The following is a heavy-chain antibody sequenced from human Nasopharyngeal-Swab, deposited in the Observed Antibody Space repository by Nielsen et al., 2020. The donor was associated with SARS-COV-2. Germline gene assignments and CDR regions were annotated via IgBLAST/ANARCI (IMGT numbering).Heavy chain of an antibody. V-gene: IGHV3-23*01. D-gene: IGHD5-18*01. J-gene: IGHJ6*02. CDR3: ASTAMVNSGYYGMDV. CDR2: ISGSGGST. CDR1: GFTFSSYA. Sequence: GESLKLSCAASGFTFSSYAMSWVRQAPGTGLEWVSAISGSGGSTYYADSVKGRFTISRDNSKNTLYLQMNRLRAEDTAVYYCASTAMVNSGYYGMDVWGQGTTVTVSS.